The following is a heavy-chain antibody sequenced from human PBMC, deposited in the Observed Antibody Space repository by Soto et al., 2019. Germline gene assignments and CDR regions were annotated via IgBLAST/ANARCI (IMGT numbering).Heavy chain of an antibody. CDR1: GYTFSRHW. CDR2: ISPDGSVT. CDR3: ARPRSMSSSGFDI. V-gene: IGHV3-74*01. J-gene: IGHJ3*02. D-gene: IGHD1-26*01. Sequence: EVQLVESGGGLVQPGGSLRLSCAASGYTFSRHWIHWVRQAPGQGPVGVSRISPDGSVTDYAHFVEGRFTISRDNAKNTLYLQMSSLRAEDTAVYYCARPRSMSSSGFDIWGQGTMVIVSS.